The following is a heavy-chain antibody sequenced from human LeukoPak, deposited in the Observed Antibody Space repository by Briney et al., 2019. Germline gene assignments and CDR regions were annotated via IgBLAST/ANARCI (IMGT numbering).Heavy chain of an antibody. Sequence: PSETLSLTCTVSGGSISSYYWSRIRQPAGKGLEWIGRIYTSGSTNYNPSLKSRVTMSVDTSKNQFSLKLSSVTAADTAVYYCARTGAAGSADNGIDYWGQGTLVTVSS. J-gene: IGHJ4*02. CDR1: GGSISSYY. D-gene: IGHD6-13*01. CDR3: ARTGAAGSADNGIDY. CDR2: IYTSGST. V-gene: IGHV4-4*07.